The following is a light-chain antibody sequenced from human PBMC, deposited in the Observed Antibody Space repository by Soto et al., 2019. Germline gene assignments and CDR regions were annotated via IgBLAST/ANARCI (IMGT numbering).Light chain of an antibody. J-gene: IGKJ5*01. CDR2: GAS. CDR3: QQYNIWRSIT. V-gene: IGKV3-15*01. CDR1: QSVGTY. Sequence: VLTQSPGTLSLSPGERATLSCRASQSVGTYLAWYQQKPGQAPRLLIYGASTRAAGIPARFSGSGYGTYFTLTISSLQSEDFAVYYCQQYNIWRSITFGQGTRLEIK.